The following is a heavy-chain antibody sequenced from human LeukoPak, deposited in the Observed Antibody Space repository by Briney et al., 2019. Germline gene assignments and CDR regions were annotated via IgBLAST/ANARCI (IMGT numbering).Heavy chain of an antibody. CDR1: GFTFSSYS. CDR3: AEGDYGGNSPFDY. Sequence: GSLRLSCAASGFTFSSYSMNWVRQAPGKGLEWVSSISSSSSYIYYADSVKGRFTISRDNAKNSLYLQMNSLRAEDTAVYYCAEGDYGGNSPFDYWGQGTLVTVSS. CDR2: ISSSSSYI. D-gene: IGHD4-23*01. J-gene: IGHJ4*02. V-gene: IGHV3-21*01.